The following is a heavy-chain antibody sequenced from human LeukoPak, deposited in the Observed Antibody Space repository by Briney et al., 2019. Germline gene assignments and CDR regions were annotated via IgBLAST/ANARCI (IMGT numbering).Heavy chain of an antibody. D-gene: IGHD6-13*01. J-gene: IGHJ6*03. Sequence: SETLSLTRGVSGASLSGYYWNWIRQPPGKGLEWIGEINQSGRTNYNSSLKSRVTISADMSKNQFSLKLSSVTAADTAVYYCARLGYTKSSNYYYYYLDVWGKGTSVTVSS. CDR3: ARLGYTKSSNYYYYYLDV. CDR1: GASLSGYY. V-gene: IGHV4-34*01. CDR2: INQSGRT.